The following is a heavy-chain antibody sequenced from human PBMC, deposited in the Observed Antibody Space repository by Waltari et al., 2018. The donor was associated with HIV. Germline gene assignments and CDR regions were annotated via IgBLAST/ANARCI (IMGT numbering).Heavy chain of an antibody. CDR2: ISYDGNNQ. J-gene: IGHJ6*02. CDR1: GFTTNSYA. Sequence: QVQLVESGGGVVQPGGSLRLSCAASGFTTNSYAIHWVRQAPGRGLEWVAVISYDGNNQYYADSVKGRFTISRDTPKNTLYLQMNSLRVEDTAVFYCARVRVRAAGMDVWGQGTTVTVSS. V-gene: IGHV3-30*04. CDR3: ARVRVRAAGMDV. D-gene: IGHD6-25*01.